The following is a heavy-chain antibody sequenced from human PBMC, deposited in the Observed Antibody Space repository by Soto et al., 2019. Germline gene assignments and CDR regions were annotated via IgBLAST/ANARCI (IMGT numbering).Heavy chain of an antibody. Sequence: PGGSLRLSCAASGFTFSSYAMHWVRQAPGKGLEWVAVISYDGSNKYYADSVKGRFTISRDNSKSTLYLQMNSLRAEDTAVYYCAREGEWSGYYIDYWGQGTLVTVSS. D-gene: IGHD3-3*01. J-gene: IGHJ4*02. V-gene: IGHV3-30-3*01. CDR1: GFTFSSYA. CDR2: ISYDGSNK. CDR3: AREGEWSGYYIDY.